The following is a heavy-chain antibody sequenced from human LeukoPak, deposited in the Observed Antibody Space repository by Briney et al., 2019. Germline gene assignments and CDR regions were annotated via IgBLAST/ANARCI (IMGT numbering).Heavy chain of an antibody. V-gene: IGHV3-33*06. CDR3: AKGIYDSSGYYYDY. J-gene: IGHJ4*02. CDR1: GFSFSSYG. Sequence: GGSLRLSCAASGFSFSSYGMSWVRQAPGKGLEWVAVIWYDGSNKYYADSVKGRFTISRDNSKNTLYLQMNSLRAEDTAVYYCAKGIYDSSGYYYDYWGQGTLVTVSS. D-gene: IGHD3-22*01. CDR2: IWYDGSNK.